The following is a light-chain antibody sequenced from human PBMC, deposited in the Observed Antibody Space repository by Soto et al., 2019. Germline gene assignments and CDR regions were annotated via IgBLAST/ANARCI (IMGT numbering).Light chain of an antibody. CDR3: QQYNSYSRFT. Sequence: DIQMTQSPSTLSASVGDRVTITCRASQSFSSWLAWYQQKPGKAPKLLIYDASSLESGVPSRFSGSGSGTEFTLTISSLQPDDFATYYCQQYNSYSRFTFGPGTKVDIK. CDR2: DAS. V-gene: IGKV1-5*01. J-gene: IGKJ3*01. CDR1: QSFSSW.